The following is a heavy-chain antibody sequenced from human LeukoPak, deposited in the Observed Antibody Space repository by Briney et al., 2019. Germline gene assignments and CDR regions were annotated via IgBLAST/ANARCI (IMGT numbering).Heavy chain of an antibody. Sequence: GESLKISCKGSGCSFTSYWISWVRQMPGKGLEWMGRIDPSDSYTNYSPSFQGHVTISADKSISTAYLQWSSLKASDTAMYYCAITYGSGSSIFDYWGQGTLVTVSS. D-gene: IGHD3-10*01. V-gene: IGHV5-10-1*01. CDR1: GCSFTSYW. CDR2: IDPSDSYT. CDR3: AITYGSGSSIFDY. J-gene: IGHJ4*02.